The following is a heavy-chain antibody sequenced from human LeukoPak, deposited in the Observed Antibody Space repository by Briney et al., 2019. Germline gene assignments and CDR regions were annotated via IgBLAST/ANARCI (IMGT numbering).Heavy chain of an antibody. J-gene: IGHJ5*02. V-gene: IGHV3-48*03. Sequence: GGSLRLSCAASGFTFSGSEMNWVSKAPGKGLDWVSYISSSGKTIYYADSVKGRFTISRDNAKNSLYLQMNSLRAEDTAVYYCARVTYHYTAPWGQGTLVTVSS. CDR2: ISSSGKTI. CDR3: ARVTYHYTAP. D-gene: IGHD3-16*01. CDR1: GFTFSGSE.